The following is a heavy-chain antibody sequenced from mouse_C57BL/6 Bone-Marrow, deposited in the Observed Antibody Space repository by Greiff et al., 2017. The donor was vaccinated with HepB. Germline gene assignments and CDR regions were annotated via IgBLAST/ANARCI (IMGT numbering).Heavy chain of an antibody. J-gene: IGHJ3*01. CDR1: GFTFSNYW. Sequence: EVKVEESGGGLVQPGGSMKLSCVASGFTFSNYWMNWVRQSPEKGLEWVAQIRLKSDNYATHYAESVKGRFTISRDDSKSSVYLQMNNLRAEDTGIYYCTGATVVARYWFAYWGQGTLVTVSA. V-gene: IGHV6-3*01. CDR2: IRLKSDNYAT. D-gene: IGHD1-1*01. CDR3: TGATVVARYWFAY.